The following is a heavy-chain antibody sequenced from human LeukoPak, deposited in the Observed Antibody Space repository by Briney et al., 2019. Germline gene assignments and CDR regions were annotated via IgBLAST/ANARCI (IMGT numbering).Heavy chain of an antibody. CDR3: ARAGIVGAPGNWFDP. CDR2: IYYSGST. D-gene: IGHD1-26*01. CDR1: GGSISSYY. Sequence: SETLSLTCTVSGGSISSYYWSWLRQPPGKGLEWIGYIYYSGSTNYNPSLKSRVTISVDTSKNQFSLKLSSVTAADTAVYYCARAGIVGAPGNWFDPWGQGTLVTVSS. J-gene: IGHJ5*02. V-gene: IGHV4-59*01.